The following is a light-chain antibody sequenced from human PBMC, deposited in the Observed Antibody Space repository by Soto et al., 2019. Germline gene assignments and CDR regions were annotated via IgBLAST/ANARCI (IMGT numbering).Light chain of an antibody. CDR3: QQYGNPPWT. J-gene: IGKJ2*01. V-gene: IGKV3-20*01. CDR2: DTF. Sequence: ETVLTQSPGTLSLSPGERATLSCRASQSVGSTYLARYQQKPGQAPRLLIYDTFNRATGIPYRFSGSGSGTDFTLTISSLEPEDFAVYHCQQYGNPPWTFGQGTKLEIK. CDR1: QSVGSTY.